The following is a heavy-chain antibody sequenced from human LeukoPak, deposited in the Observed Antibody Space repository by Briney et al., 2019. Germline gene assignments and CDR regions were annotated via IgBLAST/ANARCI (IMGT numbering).Heavy chain of an antibody. J-gene: IGHJ3*02. CDR1: GDPISRSTSY. CDR3: ARRPSGFDM. CDR2: IYYSGST. D-gene: IGHD3-3*01. V-gene: IGHV4-39*01. Sequence: SETLSLTCTVSGDPISRSTSYWGWIRHPPGRGVEWIGNIYYSGSTSYNPSLKSRVTLSVDTSKNQFSLRLTSVTAADTAVYYGARRPSGFDMWGQGTMVTVSS.